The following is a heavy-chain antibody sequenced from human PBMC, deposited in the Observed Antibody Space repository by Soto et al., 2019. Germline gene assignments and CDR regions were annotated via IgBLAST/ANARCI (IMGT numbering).Heavy chain of an antibody. CDR2: ISYDGSNK. CDR1: GFTFSSYA. D-gene: IGHD2-15*01. CDR3: ARDEAWGGVWSVVVAPGFDY. Sequence: QVQLVESGGGVVQPGRSLRLSCAAAGFTFSSYAMHWVRQAPGKGLEWVAVISYDGSNKYYADSVKGRFTITRDNSKNTLYLQENSLRAVDAAVYYGARDEAWGGVWSVVVAPGFDYWGQGTLVTVSS. J-gene: IGHJ4*02. V-gene: IGHV3-30-3*01.